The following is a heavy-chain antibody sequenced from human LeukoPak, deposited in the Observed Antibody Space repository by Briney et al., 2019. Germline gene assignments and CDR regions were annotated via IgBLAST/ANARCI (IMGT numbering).Heavy chain of an antibody. CDR3: ARVHSPREMEYYYDFWSGYYDY. J-gene: IGHJ4*02. CDR1: GFTFDDYA. V-gene: IGHV3-9*01. D-gene: IGHD3-3*01. Sequence: GGSLRLSCAASGFTFDDYAMHWVRQAPGKGLEWVSGISCNSGSIGYADSVKGRFTISRDNAKNSLYLQMNSLRAEDTAVYYCARVHSPREMEYYYDFWSGYYDYWGQRTLVTVSS. CDR2: ISCNSGSI.